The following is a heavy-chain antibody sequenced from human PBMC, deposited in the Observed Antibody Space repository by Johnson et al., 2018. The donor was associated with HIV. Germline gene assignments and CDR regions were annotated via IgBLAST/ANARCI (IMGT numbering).Heavy chain of an antibody. V-gene: IGHV3-23*04. Sequence: VQLVESGGGLVQPGGSLRLSCAASGFTFSSYAMSWVRQATGKGLEWVSAISGSGGSTYYADSVKGRFTISRDNSKNTLYLQMNSLRAEDTAVYYCTTIYYYFTDAFDIWGQGTMVIVSS. CDR2: ISGSGGST. CDR1: GFTFSSYA. CDR3: TTIYYYFTDAFDI. D-gene: IGHD3-22*01. J-gene: IGHJ3*02.